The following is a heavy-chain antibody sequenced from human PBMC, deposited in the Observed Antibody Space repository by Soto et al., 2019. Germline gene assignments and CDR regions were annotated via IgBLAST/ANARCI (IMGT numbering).Heavy chain of an antibody. V-gene: IGHV3-30*18. CDR3: AKDKPQNNDILPGYYTGFDY. J-gene: IGHJ4*02. CDR2: ILFDGRNE. CDR1: GFIFSNDA. D-gene: IGHD3-9*01. Sequence: GGSLRISCAASGFIFSNDAMHWVRQAPGKGLEWVALILFDGRNEYYADSVKGRFIISRDNSKNTLYLQMNSLGPEDTAVYYCAKDKPQNNDILPGYYTGFDYWGQRPPVPV.